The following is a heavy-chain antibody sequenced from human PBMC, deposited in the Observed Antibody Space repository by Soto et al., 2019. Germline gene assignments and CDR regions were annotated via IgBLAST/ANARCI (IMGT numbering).Heavy chain of an antibody. CDR3: AKDRITYDFWSGYYLDRNVDGMDV. CDR1: GFTFSSYA. J-gene: IGHJ6*02. Sequence: GGSLRLSCAASGFTFSSYAMSWVRQAPGKGLEWVSAISGSGGSTYYADSVKGRFTISRDNSKNTLYLQMNSLRAEDTAVYYCAKDRITYDFWSGYYLDRNVDGMDVWGQGTTVTVSS. V-gene: IGHV3-23*01. D-gene: IGHD3-3*01. CDR2: ISGSGGST.